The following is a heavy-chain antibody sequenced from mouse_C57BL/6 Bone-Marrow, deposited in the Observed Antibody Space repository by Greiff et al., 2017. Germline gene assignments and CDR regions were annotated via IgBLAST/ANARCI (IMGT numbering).Heavy chain of an antibody. V-gene: IGHV1-77*01. Sequence: VNVVESGAELVKPGASVKISCKASGYTFTDYYINWVKQRPGQGLEWIGKIGPGSGSTYYNEKFKGKATLTADKSFSTAYMQHSSLTSEDSAVYVSERGHRVDYYAMDYWGQGTSVTVSS. J-gene: IGHJ4*01. CDR3: ERGHRVDYYAMDY. CDR1: GYTFTDYY. CDR2: IGPGSGST. D-gene: IGHD1-1*02.